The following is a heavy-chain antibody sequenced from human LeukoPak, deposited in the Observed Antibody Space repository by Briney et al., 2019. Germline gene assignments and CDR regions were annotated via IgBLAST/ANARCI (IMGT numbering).Heavy chain of an antibody. D-gene: IGHD5-12*01. CDR1: GGSIRSSYYY. V-gene: IGHV4-39*07. CDR2: IYHSGST. CDR3: ARFRPGGYESYFDY. Sequence: PSETLSLTCTVSGGSIRSSYYYWGWIRQPPGKGLEWIGSIYHSGSTNYNPSLKSRVTISVDKSKNQFSLKLTSVTAADTAVYYCARFRPGGYESYFDYWGQGTLVTVSS. J-gene: IGHJ4*02.